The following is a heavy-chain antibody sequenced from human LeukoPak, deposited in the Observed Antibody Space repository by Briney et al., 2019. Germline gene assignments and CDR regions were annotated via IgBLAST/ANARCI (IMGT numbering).Heavy chain of an antibody. D-gene: IGHD3-10*02. CDR1: GYTFSSCS. V-gene: IGHV3-48*04. CDR3: AELGITMIGGV. Sequence: ETLTLTCTASGYTFSSCSNNWGRQPPPGGGVGGSYISSSGSTIYYADSVKGGFTICRDNAKKSLYVQMNSLRAEDTAVYYCAELGITMIGGVWGKGATVTISS. CDR2: ISSSGSTI. J-gene: IGHJ6*04.